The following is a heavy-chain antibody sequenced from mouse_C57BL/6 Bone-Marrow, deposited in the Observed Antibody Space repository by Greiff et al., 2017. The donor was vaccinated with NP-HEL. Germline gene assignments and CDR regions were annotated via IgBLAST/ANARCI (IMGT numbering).Heavy chain of an antibody. CDR3: ARRRSYYYGRFAY. V-gene: IGHV1-42*01. Sequence: EVQLQQSEPELVKPGASVKISCKASGYSFTGYYMNWVKQSPEKSLEWIGEINPSTGGTTYNQKFKAKATLTVDKSSSTAYMQLKSLTSEDSAVYYCARRRSYYYGRFAYWGQGTLVTVSA. J-gene: IGHJ3*01. CDR1: GYSFTGYY. D-gene: IGHD1-1*01. CDR2: INPSTGGT.